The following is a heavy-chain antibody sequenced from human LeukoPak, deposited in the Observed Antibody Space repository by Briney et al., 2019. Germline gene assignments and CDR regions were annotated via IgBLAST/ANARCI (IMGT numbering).Heavy chain of an antibody. D-gene: IGHD6-19*01. J-gene: IGHJ3*02. CDR2: IYTSGST. V-gene: IGHV4-61*02. CDR1: GGSISSGSYY. CDR3: ARHRGWRAAFDI. Sequence: PSQTLSLTCTVSGGSISSGSYYWSWIRQPAGKGLEWIGRIYTSGSTNYNPSLKRRVTISVDTSKNQFSLKLSSVTAADTAVYYCARHRGWRAAFDIWGQGTMVTVSS.